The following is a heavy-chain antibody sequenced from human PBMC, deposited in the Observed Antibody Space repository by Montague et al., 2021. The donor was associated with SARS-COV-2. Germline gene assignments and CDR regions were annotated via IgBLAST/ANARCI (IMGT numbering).Heavy chain of an antibody. CDR2: IDWDDDK. D-gene: IGHD3-9*01. Sequence: PALVKPTQTLTLTCTFSGFSLSTSGMCVSWIRQPPGKALEWLALIDWDDDKYYSTSLKTRLTISKDTSKHQVVLTMTNMDPVDTATYYCARIPSLRYFDWSMISGQLPGYYYYYGMDVWGQGATVTVSS. J-gene: IGHJ6*02. V-gene: IGHV2-70*01. CDR3: ARIPSLRYFDWSMISGQLPGYYYYYGMDV. CDR1: GFSLSTSGMC.